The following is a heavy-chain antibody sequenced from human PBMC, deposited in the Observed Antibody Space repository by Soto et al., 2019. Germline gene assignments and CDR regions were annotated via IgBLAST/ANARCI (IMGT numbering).Heavy chain of an antibody. CDR1: GDSLTNYY. Sequence: QVQLQESGPGLVKPSDTLSLTCTVSGDSLTNYYCSWFRQPPGKGLEWIGYIMYSGYSAYNLSLKRRVTMSMDTSKTQCSLMLESGTATDTAVYYCARHGFGPLHGLVDVWGQGTTVIVSS. J-gene: IGHJ6*02. CDR2: IMYSGYS. D-gene: IGHD3-10*01. V-gene: IGHV4-59*08. CDR3: ARHGFGPLHGLVDV.